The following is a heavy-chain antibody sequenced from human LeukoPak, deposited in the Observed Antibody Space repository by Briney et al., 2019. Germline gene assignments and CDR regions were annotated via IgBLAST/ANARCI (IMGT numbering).Heavy chain of an antibody. CDR1: QFTFSSYA. Sequence: GRSLRLSCAASQFTFSSYAMHWVRQAPGKGLEWVAVISYDGDNKYYADSVRGRFTISRDNSKNTLYLQMNSLRDEDTAVYYCARDPRSIAAGDWGQGTLVTVSS. CDR2: ISYDGDNK. D-gene: IGHD6-6*01. J-gene: IGHJ4*02. CDR3: ARDPRSIAAGD. V-gene: IGHV3-30-3*01.